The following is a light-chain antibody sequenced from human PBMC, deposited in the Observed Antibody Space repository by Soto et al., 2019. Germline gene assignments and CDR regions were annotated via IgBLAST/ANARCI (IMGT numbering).Light chain of an antibody. Sequence: DIQMTQAPSSLSASVGDRVTITCQASQDISNYLNWYQQKPRKAPKLLIYDASNLETGVPSRFSGSGSGTDFTFTISSLQPEDIATYYCQQYDNPSITFGQGTRLEI. CDR1: QDISNY. CDR2: DAS. V-gene: IGKV1-33*01. CDR3: QQYDNPSIT. J-gene: IGKJ5*01.